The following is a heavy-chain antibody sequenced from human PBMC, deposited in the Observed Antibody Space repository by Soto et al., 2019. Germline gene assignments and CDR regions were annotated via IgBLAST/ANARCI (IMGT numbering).Heavy chain of an antibody. CDR1: GFTFSSYG. Sequence: QVQLVESGGGVVQPGRSLRLSCAASGFTFSSYGMHWVRQAPGKGLEWVAVISYDGSNKYYADSVKGRFTISRDNSKNTLYLQMNSLRAEDTAVYYCAKDRQSYYYYGMDVWGQGTTVTVSS. J-gene: IGHJ6*02. CDR2: ISYDGSNK. V-gene: IGHV3-30*18. CDR3: AKDRQSYYYYGMDV. D-gene: IGHD4-4*01.